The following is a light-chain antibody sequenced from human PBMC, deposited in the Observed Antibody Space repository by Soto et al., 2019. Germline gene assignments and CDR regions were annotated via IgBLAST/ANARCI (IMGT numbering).Light chain of an antibody. Sequence: QSALTQPASVSGSPGQSITISCTGTSSDVGGYNYVSWYQQHPGKAPKVMIYDVSNRPSGVSNRFSGSKSGNTASLTISGLQAEDEADYYGSSYTSSSTLVVFGGGTKVTVL. J-gene: IGLJ2*01. CDR2: DVS. CDR1: SSDVGGYNY. V-gene: IGLV2-14*01. CDR3: SSYTSSSTLVV.